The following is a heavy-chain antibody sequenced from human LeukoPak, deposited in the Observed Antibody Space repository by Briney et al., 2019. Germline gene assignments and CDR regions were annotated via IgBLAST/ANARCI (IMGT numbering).Heavy chain of an antibody. J-gene: IGHJ5*02. Sequence: PGGSLRLSCAASGFTFSEYSMSWVRQAPGKGREWVSNIRKNGGDTYYTDSVKGRFTISRDNSKNTVYLEMNSLRAEDTAVYYCANGGYTTWFDPWGQGTLVTVSS. D-gene: IGHD2-15*01. CDR2: IRKNGGDT. CDR1: GFTFSEYS. V-gene: IGHV3-23*01. CDR3: ANGGYTTWFDP.